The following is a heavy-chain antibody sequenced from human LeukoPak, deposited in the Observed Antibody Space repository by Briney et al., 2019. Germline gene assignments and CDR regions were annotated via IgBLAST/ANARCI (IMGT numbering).Heavy chain of an antibody. CDR3: ARGMGATSQALFDY. CDR1: GFTFSGYD. J-gene: IGHJ4*02. Sequence: GGSLRLSCAASGFTFSGYDMHWVRQGTGKGLEWVSGIDTAGDTYYPGSVKGRFTISRENAKNSLYLHMNSLRAGDTAVYYCARGMGATSQALFDYWGQGALVAVSS. D-gene: IGHD1-26*01. V-gene: IGHV3-13*04. CDR2: IDTAGDT.